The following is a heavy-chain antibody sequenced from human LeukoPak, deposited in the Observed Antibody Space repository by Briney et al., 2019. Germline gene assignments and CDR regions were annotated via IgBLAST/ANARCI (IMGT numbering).Heavy chain of an antibody. Sequence: ASVKVSCKASGYTFTSYAMHWVRQAPGQGLGWMGWINAGNGNTKYSQGFQGRVTIIRDTSASTAYMELSSLRSEDMAVYYCARAPMVRGVTLYYFDCWGQGTLVTVSS. J-gene: IGHJ4*02. CDR1: GYTFTSYA. D-gene: IGHD3-10*01. CDR2: INAGNGNT. CDR3: ARAPMVRGVTLYYFDC. V-gene: IGHV1-3*03.